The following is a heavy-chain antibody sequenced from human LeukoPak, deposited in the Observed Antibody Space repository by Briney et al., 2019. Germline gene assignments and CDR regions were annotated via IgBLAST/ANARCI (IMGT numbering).Heavy chain of an antibody. V-gene: IGHV3-49*04. CDR2: IRNKAYGGTAT. J-gene: IGHJ6*03. Sequence: GGSLRLSCTASGFTFGDYALSWVRQAPGKGLEWVGFIRNKAYGGTATEYAASVKGRFTISRDDSKNIAYLQMNSLKTDDTAVYYCTRHLSYMDVWGKGTTVTVSS. CDR3: TRHLSYMDV. CDR1: GFTFGDYA.